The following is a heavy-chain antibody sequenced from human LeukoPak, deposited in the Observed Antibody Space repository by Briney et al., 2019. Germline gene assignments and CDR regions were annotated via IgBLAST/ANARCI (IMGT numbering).Heavy chain of an antibody. D-gene: IGHD3-16*01. V-gene: IGHV3-7*01. CDR2: MNRDGSEK. Sequence: TGGSLRLSCAASGFTFSSYWMSWVRQAPGKGLEWVANMNRDGSEKNYVDSIKGRFTISRDNAANSLYLQMNSLRVEDTAVYYCARDGGIIRFGGQDVWGQGTMVIVS. CDR3: ARDGGIIRFGGQDV. J-gene: IGHJ6*02. CDR1: GFTFSSYW.